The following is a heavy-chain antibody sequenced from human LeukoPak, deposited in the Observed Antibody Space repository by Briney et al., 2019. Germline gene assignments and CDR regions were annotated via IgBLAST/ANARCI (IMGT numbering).Heavy chain of an antibody. CDR2: ISAYNGNT. J-gene: IGHJ4*02. V-gene: IGHV1-18*01. CDR1: GYTFTSYG. Sequence: EASVKVSCKASGYTFTSYGISWVRQAPGQGLEWMGWISAYNGNTNYAQKLQGRVTITADESTSTAYMELSSLRSEDTAVYYCASWYPLPNEEYCSGGSCYSGYFDYWGQGTLVTVSS. CDR3: ASWYPLPNEEYCSGGSCYSGYFDY. D-gene: IGHD2-15*01.